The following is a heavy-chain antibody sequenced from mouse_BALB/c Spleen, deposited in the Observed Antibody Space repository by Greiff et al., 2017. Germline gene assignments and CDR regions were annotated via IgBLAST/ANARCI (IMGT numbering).Heavy chain of an antibody. Sequence: VKLVESGPGLVQPSQSLSITCTVSGFSLTSYGVHWVRQSPGKGLEWLGVIWSGGSTDYNAAFISRLSISKDNSKSQVFFKMNSLQANDTAIYYCARNRNGYYDFDVWGAGTTVTVSS. CDR3: ARNRNGYYDFDV. D-gene: IGHD2-3*01. V-gene: IGHV2-2*02. CDR1: GFSLTSYG. CDR2: IWSGGST. J-gene: IGHJ1*01.